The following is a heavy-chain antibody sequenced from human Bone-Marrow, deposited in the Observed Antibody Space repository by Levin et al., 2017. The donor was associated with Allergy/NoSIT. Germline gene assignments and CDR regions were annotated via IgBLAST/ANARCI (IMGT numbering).Heavy chain of an antibody. CDR1: GYTFTSYG. V-gene: IGHV1-18*01. CDR3: ARDLFPYYYDSTGGY. D-gene: IGHD3-22*01. J-gene: IGHJ4*02. Sequence: ASVKVSCKASGYTFTSYGISWVRQAPGQGLEWMGWISAYNGNTNYAQKLQGRVTMTTDTSTSTAYMELRSLRSDDTAVYYCARDLFPYYYDSTGGYWGQGTLVTVSS. CDR2: ISAYNGNT.